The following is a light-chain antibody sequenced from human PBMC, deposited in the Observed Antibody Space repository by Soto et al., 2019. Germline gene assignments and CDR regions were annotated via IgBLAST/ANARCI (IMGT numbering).Light chain of an antibody. CDR2: GAF. CDR1: QIVGSN. CDR3: QQYDKWPYT. V-gene: IGKV3-15*01. Sequence: EIVLTQSPVTVSVSPGERATLSCRTSQIVGSNLAWYQQKPGQAPRLLMYGAFIRAPGFPVRFRGTGSGSEFTLTISSLQSEDGALYYCQQYDKWPYTFGQGTNLEIK. J-gene: IGKJ2*01.